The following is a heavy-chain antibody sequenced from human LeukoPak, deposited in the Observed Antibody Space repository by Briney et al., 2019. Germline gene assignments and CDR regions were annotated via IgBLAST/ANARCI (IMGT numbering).Heavy chain of an antibody. CDR1: GFTFSTYA. V-gene: IGHV3-23*01. Sequence: GGSLRLSCAASGFTFSTYAMSWVRQAPGKGLEWVSSINGSGNATYYADSVKGRFTISRDNSKNTLYLQMNSLRAEDTAVYCCASSGWYISERHNWFDPWGQGTLVTVSS. CDR2: INGSGNAT. D-gene: IGHD6-19*01. CDR3: ASSGWYISERHNWFDP. J-gene: IGHJ5*02.